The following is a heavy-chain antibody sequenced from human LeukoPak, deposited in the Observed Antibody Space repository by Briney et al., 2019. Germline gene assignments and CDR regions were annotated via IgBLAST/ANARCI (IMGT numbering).Heavy chain of an antibody. CDR3: ARAGELPEKAFDI. Sequence: SETLSLTCAVYGGSLSGYYWSWIRQPPGKGLEWIGEITHSGSTNYNPSLKSRVTISVDTSKNQFSLKLSSVTAADTAVYYCARAGELPEKAFDIWGQGTMVTVSS. CDR1: GGSLSGYY. V-gene: IGHV4-34*01. CDR2: ITHSGST. D-gene: IGHD1-26*01. J-gene: IGHJ3*02.